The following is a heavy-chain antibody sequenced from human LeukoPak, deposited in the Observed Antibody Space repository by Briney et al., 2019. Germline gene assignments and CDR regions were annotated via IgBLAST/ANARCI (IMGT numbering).Heavy chain of an antibody. CDR2: ISSSSSYI. CDR3: ATDLGSSRPNF. D-gene: IGHD6-13*01. CDR1: GFTFSSYS. J-gene: IGHJ4*02. Sequence: PGGSLRLSCAASGFTFSSYSMNWVRQAPGKGLEWVSSISSSSSYISYADSVKGRFTISRDNAKNSLYLQMNSLRAEDTAVYYCATDLGSSRPNFWGQGILVTVSS. V-gene: IGHV3-21*01.